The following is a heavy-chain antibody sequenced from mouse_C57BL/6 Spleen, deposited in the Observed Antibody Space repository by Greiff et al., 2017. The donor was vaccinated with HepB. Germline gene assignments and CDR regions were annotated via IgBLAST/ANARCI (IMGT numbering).Heavy chain of an antibody. CDR2: ISSGGSYT. J-gene: IGHJ4*01. Sequence: EVKLVESGGDLVKPGGSLKLSCAASGFTFSSYGMSWVRQTPDKRLEWVATISSGGSYTYYPDSVKGRFTISRDNAKNTLYLQMSSLKSEDTAMYYCARRWDGYYYAMDYWGQGTSVTVSS. CDR3: ARRWDGYYYAMDY. CDR1: GFTFSSYG. V-gene: IGHV5-6*02. D-gene: IGHD4-1*01.